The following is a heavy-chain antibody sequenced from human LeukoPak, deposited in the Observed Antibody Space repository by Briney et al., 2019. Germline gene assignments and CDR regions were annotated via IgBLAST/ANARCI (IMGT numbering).Heavy chain of an antibody. V-gene: IGHV4-38-2*01. CDR1: GYSISSGYF. Sequence: PSETLSLTCAVSGYSISSGYFWGWIRQPSGKGLEWIGSIYHSGSTDYVPSLKSRVTISLDTSKNQFSLKLSSVTAADTAVYYCARHRYFDSSGYYYDFDYWGQGTLVTVSS. D-gene: IGHD3-22*01. CDR2: IYHSGST. J-gene: IGHJ4*02. CDR3: ARHRYFDSSGYYYDFDY.